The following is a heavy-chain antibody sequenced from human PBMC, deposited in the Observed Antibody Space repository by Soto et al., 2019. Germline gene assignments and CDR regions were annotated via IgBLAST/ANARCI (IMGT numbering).Heavy chain of an antibody. CDR2: IYYSGSA. CDR3: ARSSIAPRLFMYPFDY. V-gene: IGHV4-39*01. Sequence: PSETLSLTCTVSGGSISSSSFHWGWIRQPPGKGLEWVGTIYYSGSAYYNPSLKSRVTISVDTSKNQFSLKLSSVTAADTAVYYCARSSIAPRLFMYPFDYWGQGTLVTVSS. D-gene: IGHD6-6*01. CDR1: GGSISSSSFH. J-gene: IGHJ4*02.